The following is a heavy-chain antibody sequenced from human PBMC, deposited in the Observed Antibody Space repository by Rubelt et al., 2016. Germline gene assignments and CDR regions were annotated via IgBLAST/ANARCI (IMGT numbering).Heavy chain of an antibody. CDR1: GESFSGYY. CDR2: INHSGNT. D-gene: IGHD1-26*01. CDR3: AGQYSASYRNDY. Sequence: QVQLQQWGAGLLKPSETLSLTCAVYGESFSGYYWNWIRQPPGKGLEWIGDINHSGNTNYNPSLKSRVTLSGDTSKKQFSLKLSRVTAAETAVYDCAGQYSASYRNDYWGQGTLLTVSS. V-gene: IGHV4-34*01. J-gene: IGHJ4*02.